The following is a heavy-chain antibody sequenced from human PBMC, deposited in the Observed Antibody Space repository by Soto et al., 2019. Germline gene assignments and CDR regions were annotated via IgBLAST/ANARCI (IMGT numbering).Heavy chain of an antibody. V-gene: IGHV4-61*05. Sequence: PSETLSLTCTVSGGSISSSSYYWGWIRQPPGKGLEWIGYIYYSGSTNYNPSLKSRVTISVDTSKNQFSLKLSSVTAADTAVYYCARMDSGSYLDYFDYWGQGTLVTVSS. CDR3: ARMDSGSYLDYFDY. J-gene: IGHJ4*02. D-gene: IGHD1-26*01. CDR1: GGSISSSSYY. CDR2: IYYSGST.